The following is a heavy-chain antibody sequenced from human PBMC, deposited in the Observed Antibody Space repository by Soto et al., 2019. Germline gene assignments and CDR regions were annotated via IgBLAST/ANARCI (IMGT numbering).Heavy chain of an antibody. CDR1: GFTFSSYG. CDR3: ARVSRITIFGVVIDNDAFDI. J-gene: IGHJ3*02. D-gene: IGHD3-3*01. CDR2: IWYDGSNK. Sequence: GGSLRLSCAASGFTFSSYGMHWVRQAPGKGLEWVAVIWYDGSNKYYADSVKGRFTISRDNSKNTLYLQMNSLRAEDTAVYYCARVSRITIFGVVIDNDAFDIWGQGTMVTVSS. V-gene: IGHV3-33*01.